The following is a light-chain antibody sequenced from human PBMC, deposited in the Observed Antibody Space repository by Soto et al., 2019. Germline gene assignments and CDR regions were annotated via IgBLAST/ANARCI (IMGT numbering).Light chain of an antibody. J-gene: IGKJ5*01. Sequence: EIVMTHSPATLSVSPGERATLSFSASQSVSSNLAWYQQKPGQAPTLVIYGASARATGIPARFSGSGSGTDFTLTINSLEPEDSAVYYCQQRSNWPSITFGQGTRLEIK. CDR3: QQRSNWPSIT. CDR1: QSVSSN. CDR2: GAS. V-gene: IGKV3-15*01.